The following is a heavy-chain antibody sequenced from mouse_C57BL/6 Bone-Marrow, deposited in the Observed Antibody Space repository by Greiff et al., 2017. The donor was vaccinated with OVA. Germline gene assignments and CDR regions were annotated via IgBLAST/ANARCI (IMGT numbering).Heavy chain of an antibody. V-gene: IGHV1-15*01. CDR2: IDPETGGT. CDR1: GYTFTDYE. CDR3: TRPYGSRYWYFDV. J-gene: IGHJ1*03. D-gene: IGHD1-1*01. Sequence: VQLQQSGAELVRPGASVTLSCKASGYTFTDYEMHWVKQTPVHGLEWIGAIDPETGGTAYNQKFKGKAILTADKSSSTAYMELRSLTSEDSAVYYCTRPYGSRYWYFDVWGTGTTVTVSS.